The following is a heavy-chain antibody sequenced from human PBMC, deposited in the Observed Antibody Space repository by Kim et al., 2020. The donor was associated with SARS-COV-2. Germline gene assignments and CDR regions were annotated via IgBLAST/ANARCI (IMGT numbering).Heavy chain of an antibody. D-gene: IGHD6-25*01. CDR1: GGSISSYY. V-gene: IGHV4-59*01. J-gene: IGHJ4*02. CDR2: IYYSGST. Sequence: SETLSLTCTVSGGSISSYYWSWIRQPPGKGLEWIGYIYYSGSTNYNPSLKSRVTISVDTSKNQFSLKLSSVTAADTAVYYCARLISRAAGDYWGQGTLVTVSS. CDR3: ARLISRAAGDY.